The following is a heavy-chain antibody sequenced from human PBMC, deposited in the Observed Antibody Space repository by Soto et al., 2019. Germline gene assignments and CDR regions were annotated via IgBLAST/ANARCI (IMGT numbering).Heavy chain of an antibody. CDR3: ARGQDCSSTSCYHYYYYYMDV. CDR2: INHRGST. V-gene: IGHV4-34*01. J-gene: IGHJ6*03. CDR1: GGSFSGYY. Sequence: SETLSLTCAVYGGSFSGYYWSWIRQPPGKGLEWIGEINHRGSTNYNPSLKSRVTISVDTSKNQFSLKLSSVTAADTAVYYCARGQDCSSTSCYHYYYYYMDVWGKGTTVTVSS. D-gene: IGHD2-2*01.